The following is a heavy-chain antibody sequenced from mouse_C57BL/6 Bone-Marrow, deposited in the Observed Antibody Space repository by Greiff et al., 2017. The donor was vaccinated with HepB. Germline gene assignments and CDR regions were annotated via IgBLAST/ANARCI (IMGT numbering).Heavy chain of an antibody. D-gene: IGHD2-4*01. J-gene: IGHJ2*01. CDR2: IYPGSGST. V-gene: IGHV1-55*01. CDR3: ALAIYYDYGRDYFDY. Sequence: QVHVKQPGAELVKPGASVKMSCKASGYTFTSYWITWVKQRPGQGLEWIGDIYPGSGSTNYNEKFKSKATLTVDTSSSTAYMQLSSLTSEDSAVYYCALAIYYDYGRDYFDYWGQGTTLTVSS. CDR1: GYTFTSYW.